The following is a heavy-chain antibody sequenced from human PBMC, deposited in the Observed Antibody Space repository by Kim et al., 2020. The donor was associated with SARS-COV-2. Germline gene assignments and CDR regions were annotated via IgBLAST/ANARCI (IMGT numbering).Heavy chain of an antibody. Sequence: PSLKNRVTISVEPSKNQFSLKLSSVTAADTAVYYCAGGWDYYDCRLLDYWGQGTLVTVSS. D-gene: IGHD3-22*01. CDR3: AGGWDYYDCRLLDY. J-gene: IGHJ4*02. V-gene: IGHV4-59*09.